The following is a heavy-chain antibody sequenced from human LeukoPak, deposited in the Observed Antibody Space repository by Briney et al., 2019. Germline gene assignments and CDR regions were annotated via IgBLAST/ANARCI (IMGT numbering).Heavy chain of an antibody. D-gene: IGHD4-11*01. Sequence: ASVKVSCKASGYTFTSYYMHWVRQAPGQGLEWMGIINPSGGSTSYAQKFQGRVTMTRDTSTSTVYMELSSLRSEDTAVYYCARDGTKTVTPTVDYGMDVRGQGTTVTVSS. CDR3: ARDGTKTVTPTVDYGMDV. J-gene: IGHJ6*02. CDR1: GYTFTSYY. V-gene: IGHV1-46*01. CDR2: INPSGGST.